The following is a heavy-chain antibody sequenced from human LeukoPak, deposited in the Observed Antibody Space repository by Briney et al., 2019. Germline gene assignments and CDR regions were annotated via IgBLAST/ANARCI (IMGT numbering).Heavy chain of an antibody. CDR3: ARYYDYGSGSYTFDY. Sequence: GGSLRLSCAASGVTFDDYVMSWVRQAPGKGLEWVSGINWIGGSTGYADSVKGRFTISRDNAKNSLYLQMNSLRDEDTALYYCARYYDYGSGSYTFDYWGQGTLVTVSS. CDR1: GVTFDDYV. D-gene: IGHD3-10*01. J-gene: IGHJ4*02. V-gene: IGHV3-20*04. CDR2: INWIGGST.